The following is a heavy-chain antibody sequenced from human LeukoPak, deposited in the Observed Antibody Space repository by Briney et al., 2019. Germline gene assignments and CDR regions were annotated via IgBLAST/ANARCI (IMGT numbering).Heavy chain of an antibody. D-gene: IGHD3-22*01. J-gene: IGHJ4*02. CDR2: IIPIFGTA. Sequence: SVKVSCKASGGTFSSYAISWVRQAPGQGLEWMGGIIPIFGTANYAQKFQGRVTMTRDTSTSTVYMELSSLRSEDTAVYYCARGNHYYDSSGHDYWGQGTLVTVSS. CDR1: GGTFSSYA. CDR3: ARGNHYYDSSGHDY. V-gene: IGHV1-69*05.